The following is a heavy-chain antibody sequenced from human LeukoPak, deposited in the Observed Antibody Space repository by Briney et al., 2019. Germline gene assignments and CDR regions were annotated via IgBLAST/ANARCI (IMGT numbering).Heavy chain of an antibody. CDR3: ARERIVATITLASFNY. CDR1: GFTFSDHY. V-gene: IGHV3-11*04. D-gene: IGHD5-12*01. J-gene: IGHJ4*02. Sequence: GGSLRLSCAASGFTFSDHYMNWIRQAPGKGLEWVSYISSSGSTIYYADSVKGRFIISRDNAKNSLYLQMNSLRVEDTGVYYCARERIVATITLASFNYWGQGTLVTVSS. CDR2: ISSSGSTI.